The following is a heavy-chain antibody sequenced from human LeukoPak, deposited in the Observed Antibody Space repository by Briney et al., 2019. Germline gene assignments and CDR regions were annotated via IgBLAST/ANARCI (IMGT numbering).Heavy chain of an antibody. Sequence: GGSLRLSCAASGFTFSSYAMHWVRQAPGKGLEWVTVISYDGSNKYYADSVKGRFTISRDNSKNTLYLQMNSLRAEDTAVYYCVSDSSGYYYRGYFXYXXXGTLVTVSS. CDR2: ISYDGSNK. CDR3: VSDSSGYYYRGYFXY. V-gene: IGHV3-30*04. D-gene: IGHD3-22*01. J-gene: IGHJ4*01. CDR1: GFTFSSYA.